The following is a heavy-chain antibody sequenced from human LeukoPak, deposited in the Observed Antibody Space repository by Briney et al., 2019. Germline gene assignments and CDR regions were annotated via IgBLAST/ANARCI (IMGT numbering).Heavy chain of an antibody. CDR1: GFTFSSYA. J-gene: IGHJ6*03. Sequence: GRSLRLSCAASGFTFSSYAMHWVPQAPGKGLEWVAVISYDGSNKYYADSVKGRFTISRDNSKNTLYLQMNSLRAEDTAVYYCAREYCSGGSCYWGSYYYYYMDVWGKGTTVTVSS. CDR2: ISYDGSNK. CDR3: AREYCSGGSCYWGSYYYYYMDV. D-gene: IGHD2-15*01. V-gene: IGHV3-30*04.